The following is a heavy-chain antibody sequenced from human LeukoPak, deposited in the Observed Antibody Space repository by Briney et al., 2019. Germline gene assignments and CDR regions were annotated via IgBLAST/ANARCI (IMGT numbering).Heavy chain of an antibody. CDR1: GFTFSSYA. D-gene: IGHD3-9*01. J-gene: IGHJ4*02. CDR2: ISSNGGST. V-gene: IGHV3-64*01. Sequence: GGSLRLSCAASGFTFSSYAMHWVRQAPGKGLEYVSAISSNGGSTYYANSVKARFTISRDNSKNTLYLQMGSLRAEDMAVYYCARSPYYDILTGYYPFDYWGQGTLVTVSS. CDR3: ARSPYYDILTGYYPFDY.